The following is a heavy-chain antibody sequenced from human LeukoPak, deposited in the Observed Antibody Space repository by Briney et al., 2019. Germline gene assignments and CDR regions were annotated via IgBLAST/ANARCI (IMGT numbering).Heavy chain of an antibody. CDR1: GFTFSSYE. Sequence: GGSLRLSCAASGFTFSSYEMNWVRQAPGKGLEWVSYISSSGSTIYYADSVKGRFTISRDNAKNSLYLQMNSLRAEDTAVYYCAILRGYYYDSSGYYRHDAFDIWGQGTMVTLF. D-gene: IGHD3-22*01. J-gene: IGHJ3*02. CDR3: AILRGYYYDSSGYYRHDAFDI. CDR2: ISSSGSTI. V-gene: IGHV3-48*03.